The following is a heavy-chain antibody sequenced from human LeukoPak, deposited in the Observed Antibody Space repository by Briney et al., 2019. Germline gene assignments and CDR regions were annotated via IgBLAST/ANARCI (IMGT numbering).Heavy chain of an antibody. V-gene: IGHV1-18*01. CDR3: AKVAGDRMDY. CDR1: GYTFATYG. CDR2: ISANTGKT. D-gene: IGHD6-13*01. J-gene: IGHJ4*02. Sequence: ASVTVSCKASGYTFATYGFCWVRQAPGHGLEWMGWISANTGKTDYARKFQGRVTMTTDTSTSTAYMELRSLRPDDTAVYYCAKVAGDRMDYWGQGTLLTVSS.